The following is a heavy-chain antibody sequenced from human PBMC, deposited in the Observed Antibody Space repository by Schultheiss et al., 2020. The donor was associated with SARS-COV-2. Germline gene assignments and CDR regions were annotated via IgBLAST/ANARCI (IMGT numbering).Heavy chain of an antibody. D-gene: IGHD3-3*01. Sequence: SQTLSLTCAVSGYSISSGYYWGWIRQPPGKGLEWIGSIYHSGSTYYNPSLKSRVTISVDTSKNQFSLKLSSVTAADTAVYYCARAPGDFWSGYYTESYYYYGMDVWGQGTTVTVSS. V-gene: IGHV4-38-2*01. J-gene: IGHJ6*02. CDR1: GYSISSGYY. CDR3: ARAPGDFWSGYYTESYYYYGMDV. CDR2: IYHSGST.